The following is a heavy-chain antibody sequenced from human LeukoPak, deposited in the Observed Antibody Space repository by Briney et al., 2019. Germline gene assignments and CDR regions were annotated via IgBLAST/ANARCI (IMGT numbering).Heavy chain of an antibody. D-gene: IGHD5-24*01. V-gene: IGHV3-48*03. CDR1: GFTFSSYE. CDR2: ISSSGSTT. Sequence: PGGSLRLSCAASGFTFSSYEMNWVRQAPGKGLEWVSYISSSGSTTYYADSVKGRFTISRDNAKNSLYLQMNSLRAEDTAVYYCARDLRGDGYNSFDYWDQGTLVTVSS. J-gene: IGHJ4*02. CDR3: ARDLRGDGYNSFDY.